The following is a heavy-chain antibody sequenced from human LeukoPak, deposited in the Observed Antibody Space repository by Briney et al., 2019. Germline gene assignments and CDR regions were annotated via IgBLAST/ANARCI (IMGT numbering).Heavy chain of an antibody. J-gene: IGHJ6*02. Sequence: GGSLRLSCAASGFTFSSYGMPWVRQAPGKGLEWVAVISYDGSNKYYADSVKGRFTISRDNSKNTLYLQMNSLRAEDTAVYYCERGTQYSGSYYYYYGMDVWGQGTTVTVSS. CDR3: ERGTQYSGSYYYYYGMDV. CDR1: GFTFSSYG. D-gene: IGHD1-26*01. V-gene: IGHV3-30*03. CDR2: ISYDGSNK.